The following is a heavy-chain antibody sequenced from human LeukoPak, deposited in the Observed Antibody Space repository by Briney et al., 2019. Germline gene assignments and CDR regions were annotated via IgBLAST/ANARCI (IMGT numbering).Heavy chain of an antibody. Sequence: GGSLRLSCAASGFTFSSYAMSWVRQAPGKGLEWVSAISGSGGSTYYADSVKGRFTISRDNSRNSLYLQMNSLRAEDTAVYYCARAWNSWSGYQVYYFDYWGQGTLVTVSS. D-gene: IGHD3-3*01. J-gene: IGHJ4*02. V-gene: IGHV3-23*01. CDR2: ISGSGGST. CDR3: ARAWNSWSGYQVYYFDY. CDR1: GFTFSSYA.